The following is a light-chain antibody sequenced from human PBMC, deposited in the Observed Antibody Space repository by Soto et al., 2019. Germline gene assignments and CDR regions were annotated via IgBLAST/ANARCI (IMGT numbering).Light chain of an antibody. CDR1: NSNIGNKY. CDR2: DNY. J-gene: IGLJ3*02. Sequence: QSVLTQPPSLSAAPGQKVTISCSGSNSNIGNKYVSWYQLLPGAAPKLLIYDNYKRPSGIPDRFSGSQSGTSATLGITGLQTGDEAEYYCGSWDSRLSVVVFGGGTKLTVL. V-gene: IGLV1-51*01. CDR3: GSWDSRLSVVV.